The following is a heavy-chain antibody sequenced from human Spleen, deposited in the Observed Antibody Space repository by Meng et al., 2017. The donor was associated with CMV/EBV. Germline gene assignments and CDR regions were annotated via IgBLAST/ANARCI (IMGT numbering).Heavy chain of an antibody. J-gene: IGHJ6*02. CDR3: ARVLPAYNYYGMDV. CDR1: GFTLSSYE. V-gene: IGHV3-48*03. Sequence: GGSLRLSCAVSGFTLSSYEMNWVRQAPGKGMEWVSYISSSGSTIKYADSVRGRFTISRDNAKNSLYLQMNSLRAEDTAFYYCARVLPAYNYYGMDVWGQGTTVTVSS. D-gene: IGHD2-2*01. CDR2: ISSSGSTI.